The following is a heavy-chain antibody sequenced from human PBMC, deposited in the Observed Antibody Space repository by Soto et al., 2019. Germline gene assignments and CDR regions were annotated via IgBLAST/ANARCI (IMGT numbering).Heavy chain of an antibody. CDR2: IIPIFGTA. CDR1: GGTFSSYA. J-gene: IGHJ5*02. D-gene: IGHD2-15*01. CDR3: ARESSPPQGPKKRGCWFDP. V-gene: IGHV1-69*13. Sequence: SVKVSCKASGGTFSSYAISWVRQAPGQGLEWMGGIIPIFGTANYAQKFQGRVTITADESTSTAYMELSSLRSEDTAVYYCARESSPPQGPKKRGCWFDPWGQG.